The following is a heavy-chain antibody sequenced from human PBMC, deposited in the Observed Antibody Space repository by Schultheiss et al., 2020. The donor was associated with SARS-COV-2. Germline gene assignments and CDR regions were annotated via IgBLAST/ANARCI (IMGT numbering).Heavy chain of an antibody. CDR1: GGTFSSYG. CDR2: ISAYNGNT. D-gene: IGHD3-3*01. CDR3: AGMDFWSGYTRDNWFDP. V-gene: IGHV1-18*01. J-gene: IGHJ5*02. Sequence: ASVKVSCKASGGTFSSYGISWVRQAPGQGLEWMGWISAYNGNTNYAQKLQGRVTMTTDTSTSTAYMELRSLRSDDTAVYYCAGMDFWSGYTRDNWFDPWGQGTLVTVSS.